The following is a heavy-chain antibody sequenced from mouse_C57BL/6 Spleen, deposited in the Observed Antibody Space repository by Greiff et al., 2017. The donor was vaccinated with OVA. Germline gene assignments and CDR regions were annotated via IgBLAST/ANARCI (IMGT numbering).Heavy chain of an antibody. CDR3: SRWVLPYGYFDV. J-gene: IGHJ1*03. V-gene: IGHV1-80*01. CDR1: GYAFSSYW. CDR2: IYPGDGDT. Sequence: QVQLQQSGAELVKPGASVKISCKASGYAFSSYWMNWVKQRPGKGLEWIGQIYPGDGDTNYNGKFKGKATLTADKSSSTAYMQLSSLTSEDSAVDYCSRWVLPYGYFDVWGTGTTVTVSS. D-gene: IGHD2-3*01.